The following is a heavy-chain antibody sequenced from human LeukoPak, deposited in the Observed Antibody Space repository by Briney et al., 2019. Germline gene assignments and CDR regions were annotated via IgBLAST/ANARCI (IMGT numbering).Heavy chain of an antibody. J-gene: IGHJ4*02. V-gene: IGHV4-30-2*01. CDR1: GGSISSGGYY. CDR3: ARVGIVGATRDY. D-gene: IGHD1-26*01. CDR2: IYHSGST. Sequence: SQTLSLACTVSGGSISSGGYYWSWIRQPPGKGLGWIGYIYHSGSTYYNPSLKSRVTISVDRSKNQFSLKLSSVTAADTAVYYCARVGIVGATRDYWGQGTLVTVSS.